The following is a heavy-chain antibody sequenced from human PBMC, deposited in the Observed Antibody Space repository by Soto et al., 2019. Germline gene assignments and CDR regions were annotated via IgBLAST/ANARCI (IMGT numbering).Heavy chain of an antibody. Sequence: VQILQSGGGLEQPGGSLRLSCAASGFTFSNYAMSWIRQAPGKGLEWVSTIRETGNTYYADSVRGRFATSRDNSENTLYLQMSSLRAEDTAVYYCAKQQMGVIRALDYWGQGTLVTVSS. CDR2: IRETGNT. CDR1: GFTFSNYA. V-gene: IGHV3-23*01. CDR3: AKQQMGVIRALDY. D-gene: IGHD1-26*01. J-gene: IGHJ4*02.